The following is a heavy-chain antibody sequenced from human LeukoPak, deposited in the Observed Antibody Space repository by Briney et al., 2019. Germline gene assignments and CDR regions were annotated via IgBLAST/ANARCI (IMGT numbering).Heavy chain of an antibody. V-gene: IGHV3-74*01. J-gene: IGHJ4*02. CDR3: ARDDNWGFDY. Sequence: PGGSLRLSCAASGFTFSNYWMRWVRQAPGKGLVWVSRISSDGSSTSYADSVKGRFTISRDNAKNSLYLQMNSLRAEDTAFYYCARDDNWGFDYWGQGALVTVSS. CDR1: GFTFSNYW. D-gene: IGHD7-27*01. CDR2: ISSDGSST.